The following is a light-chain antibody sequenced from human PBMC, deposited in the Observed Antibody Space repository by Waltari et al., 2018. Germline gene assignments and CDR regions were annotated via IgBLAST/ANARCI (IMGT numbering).Light chain of an antibody. CDR3: MQGTHPFT. Sequence: VVMTQSPLSLPVTLGQPASISCRSSQSLVYSDGNTYLSWFQQRPGQSPRRLIYKVSNRDSGVPDRFSGSGSGTDFTLKITRVEAEDVGVYYCMQGTHPFTFGQGTKREIK. J-gene: IGKJ2*01. V-gene: IGKV2-30*01. CDR2: KVS. CDR1: QSLVYSDGNTY.